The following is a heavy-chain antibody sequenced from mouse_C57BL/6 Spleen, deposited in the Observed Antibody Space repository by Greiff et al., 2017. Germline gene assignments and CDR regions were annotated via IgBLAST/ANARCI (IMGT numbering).Heavy chain of an antibody. CDR3: ARLTVPMYYFDY. J-gene: IGHJ2*01. CDR2: IDPSDSET. Sequence: QVQLQQPGAELVRPGSSVKLSCKASGYTFTSYWMHWVKQRPIQGLEWIGNIDPSDSETHYNQKFKDKATLTVDKSSSTAYMQLSSLTSEDSAVYYCARLTVPMYYFDYGGQGTTLTVSS. CDR1: GYTFTSYW. V-gene: IGHV1-52*01. D-gene: IGHD4-1*01.